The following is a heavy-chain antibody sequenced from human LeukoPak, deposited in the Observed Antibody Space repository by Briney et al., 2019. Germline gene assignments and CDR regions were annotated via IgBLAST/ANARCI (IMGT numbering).Heavy chain of an antibody. Sequence: GGSLRLSCAPSGFTISSYGMHWSGQAPGKGLEWVAFIRYDGSNKYYADSVKGRFTISRDNSRNTLYLKMNSLRAEDTDVCQGAKRVLRMWEWSFDPWGQGTLVTVSS. CDR1: GFTISSYG. V-gene: IGHV3-30*02. D-gene: IGHD3-16*01. J-gene: IGHJ5*02. CDR2: IRYDGSNK. CDR3: AKRVLRMWEWSFDP.